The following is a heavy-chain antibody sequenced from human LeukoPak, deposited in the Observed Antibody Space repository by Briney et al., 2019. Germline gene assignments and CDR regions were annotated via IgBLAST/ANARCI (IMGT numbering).Heavy chain of an antibody. D-gene: IGHD3-22*01. CDR1: GGSISSSSYY. J-gene: IGHJ4*02. CDR2: IYYSGST. V-gene: IGHV4-39*01. CDR3: ARGSGYYYGDFDY. Sequence: PSGTLSLTCTVSGGSISSSSYYWGWIRQPPGKGREWIGSIYYSGSTYYNPSLKSRVTMSVDTSKNQFSLKLSSVTAADTAVYYCARGSGYYYGDFDYWGQGTLVTVSS.